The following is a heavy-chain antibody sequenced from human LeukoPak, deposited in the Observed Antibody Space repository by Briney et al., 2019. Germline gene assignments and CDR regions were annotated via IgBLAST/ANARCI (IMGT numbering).Heavy chain of an antibody. J-gene: IGHJ3*02. Sequence: GGSLRLSCAASGFPFSTYEMTWVRQAPGKRLEWVSYIDSGGSPIYYADSVKGRFTISRDNSKNTLYLQMNSLRAEDTAVYYCARGAHHYDSSGNWDDGGDAFDIWGQGTMVTVSS. CDR3: ARGAHHYDSSGNWDDGGDAFDI. CDR2: IDSGGSPI. D-gene: IGHD3-22*01. V-gene: IGHV3-48*03. CDR1: GFPFSTYE.